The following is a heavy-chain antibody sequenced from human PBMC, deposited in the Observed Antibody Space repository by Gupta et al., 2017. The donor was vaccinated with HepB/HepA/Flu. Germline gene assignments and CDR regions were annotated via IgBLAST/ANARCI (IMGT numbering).Heavy chain of an antibody. CDR1: GGSISSYY. Sequence: QVQLHESGPGLVKPSETLSLTCTVSGGSISSYYWSWIRQPAGKGLEWIGRIYTSGSTNYNPSLKSRVTMSVDTSKNQFSLKLSSVTAADTAVYYCARDVSYQLLSYWYFDLWGPWHPGHCLL. D-gene: IGHD2-2*01. CDR3: ARDVSYQLLSYWYFDL. CDR2: IYTSGST. V-gene: IGHV4-4*07. J-gene: IGHJ2*01.